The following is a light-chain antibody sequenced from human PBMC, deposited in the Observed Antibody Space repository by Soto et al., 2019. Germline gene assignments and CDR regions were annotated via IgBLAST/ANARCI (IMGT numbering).Light chain of an antibody. CDR2: GAS. J-gene: IGKJ1*01. V-gene: IGKV3-20*01. CDR1: QSIRSSY. CDR3: QHYGSSRT. Sequence: EIVLTQSPGTLSLSPGERATLSCRASQSIRSSYLAWYQQKPGQAPRLLIYGASTRATGIPDRFSGSGSGTDFTLTISRLEPEDFAVYYCQHYGSSRTFGQGTKVDI.